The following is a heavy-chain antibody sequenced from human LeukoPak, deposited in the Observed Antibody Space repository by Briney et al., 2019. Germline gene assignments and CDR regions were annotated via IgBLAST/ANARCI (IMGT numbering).Heavy chain of an antibody. Sequence: SETLSLTCTGSGGSISSYYWSWVRQPPGKGLEWIGYIYYSGSTNYNPSLKSRVTISVDTSKNQFSLKLSSVTAADTAVYYCARGGRAATGYWGQGTLVTVSS. D-gene: IGHD2-15*01. CDR1: GGSISSYY. CDR3: ARGGRAATGY. CDR2: IYYSGST. J-gene: IGHJ4*02. V-gene: IGHV4-59*01.